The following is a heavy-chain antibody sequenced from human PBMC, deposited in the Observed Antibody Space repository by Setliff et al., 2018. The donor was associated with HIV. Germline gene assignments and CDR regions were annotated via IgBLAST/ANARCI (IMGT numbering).Heavy chain of an antibody. CDR2: INHSGST. V-gene: IGHV4-34*01. Sequence: SETLSLTCAVYGGSFSEYYWSWIRQSPGKGLEWIGEINHSGSTHYNPPLKSRATISVDTSKNQFSLRLNSVIAADTAVYYCARGVPFDYWGQGTLVTVSS. CDR1: GGSFSEYY. CDR3: ARGVPFDY. J-gene: IGHJ4*02.